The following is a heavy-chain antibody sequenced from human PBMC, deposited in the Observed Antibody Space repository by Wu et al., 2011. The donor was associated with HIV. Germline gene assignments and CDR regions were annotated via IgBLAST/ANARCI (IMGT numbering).Heavy chain of an antibody. CDR3: GKRGAGYYHYYYMDV. D-gene: IGHD1-26*01. Sequence: QVQLVQSGAEVKKPGSSVKVSCKASGGTFSSYAISWVRQAPGQGLEWMGGIIPIFGTTKYAQKFQGRVTITADKSTDTAYMELSSLRSEDTAVYYCGKRGAGYYHYYYMDVWGKGTNGHRL. V-gene: IGHV1-69*06. CDR2: IIPIFGTT. CDR1: GGTFSSYA. J-gene: IGHJ6*03.